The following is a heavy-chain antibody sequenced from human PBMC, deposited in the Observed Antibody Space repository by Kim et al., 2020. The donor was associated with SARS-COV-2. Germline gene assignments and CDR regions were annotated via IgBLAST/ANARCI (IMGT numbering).Heavy chain of an antibody. CDR1: GGSVGGGTYY. Sequence: SETLSLTCTVSGGSVGGGTYYWSWIRQPPGKGLEWIGYIEYNGRTEYSPSLQSRVTIAVDTSKNQFSLELSSVTAADTAVYYCARGRYGGYFDYWGQETLVTVSS. D-gene: IGHD4-17*01. J-gene: IGHJ4*02. CDR2: IEYNGRT. V-gene: IGHV4-61*01. CDR3: ARGRYGGYFDY.